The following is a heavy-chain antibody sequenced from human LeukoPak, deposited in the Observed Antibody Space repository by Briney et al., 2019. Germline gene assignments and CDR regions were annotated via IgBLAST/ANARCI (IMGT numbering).Heavy chain of an antibody. CDR1: GGSISSSSYY. V-gene: IGHV4-39*01. Sequence: PSETLSLTCTVSGGSISSSSYYWGWIRQPPGKGLEWIGSIYYSGSTYYNPSLKSRFTISVDTSKNQFSLKLSSVTAADTAVYYCASRITIFGVVIGPFQHWGQGTLVTVSS. J-gene: IGHJ1*01. CDR3: ASRITIFGVVIGPFQH. CDR2: IYYSGST. D-gene: IGHD3-3*01.